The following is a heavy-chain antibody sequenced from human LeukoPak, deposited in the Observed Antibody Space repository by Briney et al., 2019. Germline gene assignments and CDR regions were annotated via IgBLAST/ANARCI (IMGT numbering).Heavy chain of an antibody. D-gene: IGHD6-19*01. CDR1: GGSISSSNW. CDR2: IHHIGST. J-gene: IGHJ4*02. Sequence: PSETLSLTCAVSGGSISSSNWWSWVRQPPGKGLEWIGEIHHIGSTNCNPSLKSGVTISVDKSKNQFSLKLSSVTAADTAVYYCASTLIGIAVAGTVYWGQGTLVTVSS. CDR3: ASTLIGIAVAGTVY. V-gene: IGHV4-4*02.